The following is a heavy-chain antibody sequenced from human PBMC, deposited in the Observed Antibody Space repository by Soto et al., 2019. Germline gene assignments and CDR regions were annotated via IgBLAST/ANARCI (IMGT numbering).Heavy chain of an antibody. CDR2: INAGNGDT. J-gene: IGHJ3*02. V-gene: IGHV1-3*01. Sequence: GASVKVSCKASGYTFTSYPMHWVRQAGQRLEWMGWINAGNGDTKYSQKFQGRVTITRDTSASTDFMELSSLRSEDTAVYYCARITPIYYDSSGYYLSSDAFDIWGQGTMVTVSS. CDR3: ARITPIYYDSSGYYLSSDAFDI. CDR1: GYTFTSYP. D-gene: IGHD3-22*01.